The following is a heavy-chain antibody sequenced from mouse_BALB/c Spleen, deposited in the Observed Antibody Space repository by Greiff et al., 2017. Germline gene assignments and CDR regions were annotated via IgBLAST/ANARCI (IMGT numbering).Heavy chain of an antibody. V-gene: IGHV14-3*02. CDR1: GFNIKDTY. J-gene: IGHJ2*01. CDR2: IDPANGNT. Sequence: VQLQQSGAELVKPGASVKLSCTASGFNIKDTYMHWVKQRPEQGLEWIGRIDPANGNTKYDPKFQGKATITADTSSNTAYLQLSSLTSEDTAVYYCARSGYYYGSSTTFDYWGQGTTLTVSS. D-gene: IGHD1-1*01. CDR3: ARSGYYYGSSTTFDY.